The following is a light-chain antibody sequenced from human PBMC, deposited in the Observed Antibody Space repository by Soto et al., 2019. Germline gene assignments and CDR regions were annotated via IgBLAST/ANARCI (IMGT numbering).Light chain of an antibody. CDR3: QQYNSYPWT. CDR2: DAS. Sequence: DIQMTQSPCTLSASVGARVTTTCRASQSISSWLAWNQQKPGKAPKLLIYDASSLESGVQSRFSGSGSGTEFTLTISSLQPYDFATYYCQQYNSYPWTFGQGTKVDIK. V-gene: IGKV1-5*01. CDR1: QSISSW. J-gene: IGKJ1*01.